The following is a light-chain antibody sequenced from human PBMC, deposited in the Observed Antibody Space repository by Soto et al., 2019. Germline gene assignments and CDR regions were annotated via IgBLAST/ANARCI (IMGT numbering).Light chain of an antibody. Sequence: QSVLTQPASVAGSPGQSITIPCNGTSNDIGGYNFVSWFQQHPGKAPKLLLCDVTRRPSGVSDRFSGSKSGNTASLTISGLQAEDEADYYCNSYSGGNTLYVFGSGTKVTVL. V-gene: IGLV2-14*01. CDR3: NSYSGGNTLYV. CDR1: SNDIGGYNF. J-gene: IGLJ1*01. CDR2: DVT.